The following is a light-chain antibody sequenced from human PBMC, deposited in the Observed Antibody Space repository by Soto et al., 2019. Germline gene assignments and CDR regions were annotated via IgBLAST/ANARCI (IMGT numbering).Light chain of an antibody. CDR3: AAWDDTLSCPV. J-gene: IGLJ2*01. CDR2: WNN. Sequence: QSVLTQPPSASGTPGQTVTISCSGSNSNVGDNHVFWFHQLPGTAPKLLIYWNNQRPPGVPDRFSGSRTGTSASLVISGLRSDDESEYFCAAWDDTLSCPVFGGGTKLTVL. CDR1: NSNVGDNH. V-gene: IGLV1-47*01.